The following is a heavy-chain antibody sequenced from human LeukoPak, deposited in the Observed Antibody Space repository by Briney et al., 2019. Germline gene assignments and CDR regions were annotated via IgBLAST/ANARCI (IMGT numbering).Heavy chain of an antibody. CDR3: ARETTVTTAFDY. J-gene: IGHJ4*02. V-gene: IGHV3-53*01. CDR2: IYSGGST. Sequence: GGSLRLSCAASGFTVSSNYMSWVRQAPGKGLEWVSVIYSGGSTYYADSVKGRFTISRDSSKNTLYLQMNSLRAEDTAVYYCARETTVTTAFDYWGQGTLVTVSS. CDR1: GFTVSSNY. D-gene: IGHD4-17*01.